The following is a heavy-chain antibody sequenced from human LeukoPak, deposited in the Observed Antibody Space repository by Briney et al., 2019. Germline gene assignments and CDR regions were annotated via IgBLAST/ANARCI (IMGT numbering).Heavy chain of an antibody. J-gene: IGHJ4*02. CDR3: ATYYYTGTYNYFDY. V-gene: IGHV4-39*01. D-gene: IGHD1-26*01. Sequence: PSETLSLTCTVSGGSISSSSYHWVWIHQPPGKGLDWIGTITSSGSTYYNPSLKSRVTISVDTSKNQFSLRLSSVTAADTAVYYCATYYYTGTYNYFDYWGQGTLVTVSS. CDR2: ITSSGST. CDR1: GGSISSSSYH.